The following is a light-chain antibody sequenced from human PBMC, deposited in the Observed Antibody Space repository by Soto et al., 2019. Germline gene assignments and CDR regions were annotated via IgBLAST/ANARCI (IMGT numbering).Light chain of an antibody. Sequence: QSVLTQPPSASGTPGQRVTISCSGGNSNIGTNTVNWYQHLPGSAPKLLLYSNNQRPSGVPDRFSGSKSGTSASLAISGLQPDDEADYYCEAWDGSLNVVLFGGGTKLTVL. CDR2: SNN. CDR3: EAWDGSLNVVL. J-gene: IGLJ2*01. CDR1: NSNIGTNT. V-gene: IGLV1-44*01.